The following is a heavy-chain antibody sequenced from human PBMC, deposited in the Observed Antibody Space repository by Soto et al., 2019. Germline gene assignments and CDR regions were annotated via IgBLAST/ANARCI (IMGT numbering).Heavy chain of an antibody. CDR2: MNPTSGKT. CDR1: GYTFTKYD. V-gene: IGHV1-8*01. CDR3: ARSDGHTFNWLDS. D-gene: IGHD2-2*02. Sequence: QVQLVQSGAEVKTPGASVKVSCKASGYTFTKYDMNWVRQAPGKGLEWMGWMNPTSGKTGYAQKFQGRLTMTWDTAIGIAHMELSSLRNEDTAVYYCARSDGHTFNWLDSWGQGALVTVSA. J-gene: IGHJ5*01.